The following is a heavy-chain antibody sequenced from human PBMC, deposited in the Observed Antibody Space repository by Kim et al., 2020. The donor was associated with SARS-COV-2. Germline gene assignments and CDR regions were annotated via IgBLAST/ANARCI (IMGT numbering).Heavy chain of an antibody. CDR2: DGSEK. J-gene: IGHJ4*02. V-gene: IGHV3-7*03. CDR3: ARGTVYVY. D-gene: IGHD3-10*02. Sequence: DGSEKYYVHSVKGRFTIARDNAKNSLYLQMNSRRAEDTAVYYCARGTVYVYWGQGTLVTVSS.